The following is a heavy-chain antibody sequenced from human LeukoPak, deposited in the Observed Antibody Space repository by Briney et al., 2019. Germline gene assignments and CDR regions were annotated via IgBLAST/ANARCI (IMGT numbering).Heavy chain of an antibody. V-gene: IGHV4-38-2*02. D-gene: IGHD2-8*01. CDR1: GYSISSGHY. CDR3: ARGSSEVYFPYHYYMDV. Sequence: SETLSLTCTVSGYSISSGHYWAWIRQSPEQGLECIATMFHSGSTYYNPSLKSRVTTSVDTSKNEFSLNLSSVTAADTAVYYCARGSSEVYFPYHYYMDVWGKGTTVTIPS. J-gene: IGHJ6*03. CDR2: MFHSGST.